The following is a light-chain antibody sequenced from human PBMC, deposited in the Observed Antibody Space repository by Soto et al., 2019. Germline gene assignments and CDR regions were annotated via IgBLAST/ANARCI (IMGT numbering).Light chain of an antibody. V-gene: IGKV1-5*01. CDR2: DAS. CDR1: QSISSW. Sequence: DIQMTQSPSTLSASVGDRVTITCRASQSISSWLAWYQQKPGKAPKLLIYDASSLESGVPSRFSDSGSGTEFTLTIRSLQPNDFATYYCQQYNSYSATFGQATKVEIK. J-gene: IGKJ1*01. CDR3: QQYNSYSAT.